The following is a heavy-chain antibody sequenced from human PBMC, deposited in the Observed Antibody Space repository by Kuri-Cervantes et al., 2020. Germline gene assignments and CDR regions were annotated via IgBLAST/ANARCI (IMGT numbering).Heavy chain of an antibody. V-gene: IGHV3-15*01. CDR3: TTVGSMVATCFDY. CDR1: GFSFDDYG. Sequence: GGSLRLSCAASGFSFDDYGMHWVRQAPGKGLEWVGRIKSKTDGGTTDYAAPVKGRFTISRDDSKNTLYLQMNSLKTEDTAVYYCTTVGSMVATCFDYWGQGTLVTVSS. J-gene: IGHJ4*02. CDR2: IKSKTDGGTT. D-gene: IGHD5-12*01.